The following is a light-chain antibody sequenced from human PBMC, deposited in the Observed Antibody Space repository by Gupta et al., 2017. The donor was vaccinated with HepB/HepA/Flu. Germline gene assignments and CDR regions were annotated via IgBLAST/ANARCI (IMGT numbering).Light chain of an antibody. CDR1: ALPKQY. CDR3: QSADSSGTL. V-gene: IGLV3-25*03. J-gene: IGLJ2*01. CDR2: KDS. Sequence: SYELTQPPSVSVSPGQTARITCSGDALPKQYAYWYQQKPGQAPVLVIYKDSERPSGIPERFSGSSSGTTVTLTISGVQAEDEADYYCQSADSSGTLFSGGTKLTVL.